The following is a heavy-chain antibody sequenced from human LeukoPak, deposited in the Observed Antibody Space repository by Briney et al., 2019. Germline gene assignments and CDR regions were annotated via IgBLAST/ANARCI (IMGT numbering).Heavy chain of an antibody. Sequence: GSLRLSCAASGFTFSSYEMNWVRQAPGKGLEWVSYISSSGSTIYYADSVKGRFTISRDNAKNSLYLQMNSLRAEDTAVYYCARYKSWYYFDYWGQGTLVTVSS. CDR1: GFTFSSYE. D-gene: IGHD6-13*01. CDR2: ISSSGSTI. CDR3: ARYKSWYYFDY. V-gene: IGHV3-48*03. J-gene: IGHJ4*02.